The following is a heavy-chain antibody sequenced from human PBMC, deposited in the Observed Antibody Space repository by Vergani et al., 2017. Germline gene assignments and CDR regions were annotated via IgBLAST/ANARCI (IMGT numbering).Heavy chain of an antibody. J-gene: IGHJ6*04. CDR3: AKANPRNSGYDYLYYNHALDV. V-gene: IGHV3-23*01. CDR2: ISGSGGST. Sequence: EVQLLESGGDLVQPGGSLRLSCAASGFTFNHYAMNLVRQASGKGLEWVSGISGSGGSTYYTGSVKGRFTITRDSAKNTLYLQMNSLSAGDTAVYYCAKANPRNSGYDYLYYNHALDVWGKGTTVTVSS. CDR1: GFTFNHYA. D-gene: IGHD5-12*01.